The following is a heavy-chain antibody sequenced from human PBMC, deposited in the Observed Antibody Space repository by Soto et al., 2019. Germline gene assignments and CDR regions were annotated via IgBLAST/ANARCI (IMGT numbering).Heavy chain of an antibody. CDR1: GGSFSGYY. D-gene: IGHD1-1*01. Sequence: QVQLQQWGAGLLKPSETLSFTCAVYGGSFSGYYWSWIRHPPGKGLGWIGEINHSGSTNYNPSLKSRVTISVDTSKNQFSLKLSSVTAADTAVYYCASGSGPPATGDYWGQGTLVTVSS. CDR3: ASGSGPPATGDY. CDR2: INHSGST. J-gene: IGHJ4*02. V-gene: IGHV4-34*01.